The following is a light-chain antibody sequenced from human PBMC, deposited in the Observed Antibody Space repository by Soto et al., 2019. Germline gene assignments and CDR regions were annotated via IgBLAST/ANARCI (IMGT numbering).Light chain of an antibody. CDR1: QGLSGS. J-gene: IGKJ5*01. CDR2: TTS. Sequence: DIQMTQSPSSVSASVGDRVTITCRASQGLSGSLAWYQQKPGRAPKLLIYTTSSLQSGVPSRFSGSGSGTEFTLTINSLQPEDLATYFCQQGHNWPLTFGQGTRLEIK. V-gene: IGKV1-12*01. CDR3: QQGHNWPLT.